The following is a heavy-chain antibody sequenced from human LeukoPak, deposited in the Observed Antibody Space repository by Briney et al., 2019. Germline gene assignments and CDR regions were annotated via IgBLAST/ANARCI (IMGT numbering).Heavy chain of an antibody. J-gene: IGHJ4*02. D-gene: IGHD5-18*01. V-gene: IGHV4-39*01. Sequence: SETLSLTCTVSGGSISSSGYYWGWIRQPPGKGLEWIGSICYSGSTYYNPSLKSRVTISVDTSKNQFSLKLSSVTAADTAVYYCARGGSGYSYGKIDSWGQGILVTVSS. CDR1: GGSISSSGYY. CDR2: ICYSGST. CDR3: ARGGSGYSYGKIDS.